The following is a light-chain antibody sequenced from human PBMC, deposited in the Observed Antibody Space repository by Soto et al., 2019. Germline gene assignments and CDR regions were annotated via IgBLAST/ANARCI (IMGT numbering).Light chain of an antibody. Sequence: QSALTQPASVSGSPGQSITISCTGTSSDVGTYNLVSWYQQHPGKAPKLMIYEGSKRPSGVSNRFSGSKSGNTASLTISRLQAEDEADYYCCSYAGSSTFWVFGGGTQLTVL. CDR2: EGS. J-gene: IGLJ3*02. CDR1: SSDVGTYNL. V-gene: IGLV2-23*03. CDR3: CSYAGSSTFWV.